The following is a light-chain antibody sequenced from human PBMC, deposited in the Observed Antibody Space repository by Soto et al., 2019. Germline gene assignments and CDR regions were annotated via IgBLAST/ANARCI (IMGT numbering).Light chain of an antibody. J-gene: IGKJ4*01. Sequence: IQMTQSPSTLSASVGDRVTITCRASQSISVWLAWYQHKPGKAPKLLIYRASTLESGVPSRFSGSGSGTEFTLTISNLQPDDSATYYCQHFNNYPVTFGGGTKVEIK. CDR3: QHFNNYPVT. CDR2: RAS. CDR1: QSISVW. V-gene: IGKV1-5*03.